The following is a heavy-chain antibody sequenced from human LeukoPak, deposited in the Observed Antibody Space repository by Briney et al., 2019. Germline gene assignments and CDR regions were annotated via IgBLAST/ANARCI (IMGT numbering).Heavy chain of an antibody. CDR1: GFTFSSNW. CDR3: ARVYSSGWYGFIRRGNPDY. D-gene: IGHD6-19*01. CDR2: IKQDGSEK. J-gene: IGHJ4*02. V-gene: IGHV3-7*01. Sequence: GGSLRLSCAASGFTFSSNWMCWVRQAPGKGPEWVANIKQDGSEKYYVASVKGRFTISRDNAKNPLYLQMNSVRAEDTAVYYCARVYSSGWYGFIRRGNPDYWGQGTLVTVSS.